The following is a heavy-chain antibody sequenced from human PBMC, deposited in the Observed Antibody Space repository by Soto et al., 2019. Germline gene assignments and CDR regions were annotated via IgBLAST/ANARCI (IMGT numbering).Heavy chain of an antibody. J-gene: IGHJ6*02. CDR2: VYSTGGT. Sequence: QVQLQQSGPGLVKPSETLSLTCSVSSGPTSSHNWGWIRQTPGRGLEWIGYVYSTGGTSYNPSLPRRATISAAPSTNHLSLPLTSVTAADTAVYYCVRQGIGNLHGLVDVWGQGTTVRVSS. CDR1: SGPTSSHN. CDR3: VRQGIGNLHGLVDV. D-gene: IGHD1-1*01. V-gene: IGHV4-59*08.